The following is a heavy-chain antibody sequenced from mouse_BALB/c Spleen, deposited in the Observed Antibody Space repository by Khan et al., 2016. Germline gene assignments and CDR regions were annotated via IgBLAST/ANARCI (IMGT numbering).Heavy chain of an antibody. D-gene: IGHD2-2*01. V-gene: IGHV9-1*02. J-gene: IGHJ1*01. CDR1: GYTFTNSG. Sequence: QIQLVQPGPELKKPGETVKISCKASGYTFTNSGMNWVKQAPGKGLKWVGWINTYTGEPTYADDFKGRFAFSLETSASTVYLQINNLKNEDMTTYYCVRGAMVTTGWYFDVWGAGTTVTVSS. CDR3: VRGAMVTTGWYFDV. CDR2: INTYTGEP.